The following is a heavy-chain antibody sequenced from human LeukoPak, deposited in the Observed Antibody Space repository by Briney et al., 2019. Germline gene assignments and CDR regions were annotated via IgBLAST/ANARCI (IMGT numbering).Heavy chain of an antibody. CDR2: INTNTGNP. V-gene: IGHV7-4-1*02. J-gene: IGHJ4*02. D-gene: IGHD2-2*01. CDR1: GYTFTSYA. Sequence: GSVKVSCKASGYTFTSYAMNWVRQAPGQGHEWMGWINTNTGNPTYAQGFTGRFVFSLDTSVSTAYLQISSLKAEDTAVYYCATYHCSSTSCYAHYWGQGTLVTVSS. CDR3: ATYHCSSTSCYAHY.